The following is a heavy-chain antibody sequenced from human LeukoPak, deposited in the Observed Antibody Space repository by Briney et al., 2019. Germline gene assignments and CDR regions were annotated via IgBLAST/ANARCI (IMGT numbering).Heavy chain of an antibody. Sequence: GASVTVSRQASGYTFTGYYMHRVRQAPGQGLEWMGWINPNSGGTNYAQKFQGRVTMTRDTSISTAYMELSRLRSDDTAVYYCARVTITMIVPFDYWGQGTLVTVSS. CDR1: GYTFTGYY. D-gene: IGHD3-22*01. CDR2: INPNSGGT. J-gene: IGHJ4*02. CDR3: ARVTITMIVPFDY. V-gene: IGHV1-2*02.